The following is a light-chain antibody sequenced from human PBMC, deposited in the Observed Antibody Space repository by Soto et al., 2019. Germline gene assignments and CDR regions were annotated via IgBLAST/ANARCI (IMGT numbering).Light chain of an antibody. CDR3: QQSYSFPRT. V-gene: IGKV1-39*01. CDR1: QRISSY. J-gene: IGKJ1*01. CDR2: ATS. Sequence: DIEMTQSPSSLSASVGDRVRITCRASQRISSYLNWYQQKPGKAPQLLIYATSSLQSGVPSRFSGGGFETDFTLTISSLQPEDFATYYCQQSYSFPRTFGQGTKVDIK.